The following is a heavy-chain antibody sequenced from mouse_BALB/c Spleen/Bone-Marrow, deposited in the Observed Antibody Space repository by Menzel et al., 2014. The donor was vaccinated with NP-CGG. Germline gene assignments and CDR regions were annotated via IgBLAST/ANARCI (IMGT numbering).Heavy chain of an antibody. V-gene: IGHV1S81*02. CDR1: GFTFTSYW. J-gene: IGHJ4*01. CDR3: ARDGNYRYAMDY. Sequence: QVQLQQSGAELVKPGASVKLSCMASGFTFTSYWIHWVKRRPGQGPEWIGEINPSNGRTNYNEKFKSKATLTDDKSSSTAYMQLSSLTSEDSAVYYCARDGNYRYAMDYWGQGTSLTVSS. CDR2: INPSNGRT. D-gene: IGHD2-1*01.